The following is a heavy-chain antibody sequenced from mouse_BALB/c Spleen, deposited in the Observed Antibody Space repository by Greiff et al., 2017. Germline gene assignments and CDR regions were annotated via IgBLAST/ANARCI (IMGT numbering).Heavy chain of an antibody. J-gene: IGHJ4*01. V-gene: IGHV1-87*01. CDR1: GYTFTSYW. Sequence: QVQLQQSGAELARPGASVKLSCKASGYTFTSYWMQWVKQRPGQGLEWIGAIYPGDGDTRYTQKFKGKATLTADKSSSTAYMQLSSLASEDSAVYYCARGGNYDYFYYAMDYWGQGTSVTVSS. CDR3: ARGGNYDYFYYAMDY. CDR2: IYPGDGDT. D-gene: IGHD2-4*01.